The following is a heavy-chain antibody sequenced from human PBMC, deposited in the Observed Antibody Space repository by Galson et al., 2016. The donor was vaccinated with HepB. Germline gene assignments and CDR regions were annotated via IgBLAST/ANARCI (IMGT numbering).Heavy chain of an antibody. CDR3: AKGLDWVSNDAFDF. CDR1: GFTFNDYG. J-gene: IGHJ3*01. D-gene: IGHD3/OR15-3a*01. CDR2: ISYDGSNK. V-gene: IGHV3-30*18. Sequence: SLRLSCAASGFTFNDYGMHWVRQAPGKGLEWVAVISYDGSNKYYADSVKGRITISRDNSKNTLYMQMNSLKAEDTAVYYCAKGLDWVSNDAFDFWGQGTMVTVSS.